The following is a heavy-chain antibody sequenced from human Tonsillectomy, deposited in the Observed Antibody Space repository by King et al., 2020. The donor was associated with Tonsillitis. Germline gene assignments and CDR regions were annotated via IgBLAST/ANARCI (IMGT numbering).Heavy chain of an antibody. D-gene: IGHD3-22*01. CDR1: GFTFSNYW. J-gene: IGHJ4*01. V-gene: IGHV3-7*01. Sequence: VQLVESGGGLVQPGGSLRLSCAASGFTFSNYWMTWVRQAPGKGLEWVANIKQDGSEKYYVDSVKGRFTISRDNAKNSLYLQMNSLRAEDTAVYYCARGDGYYDSRGLLVYWGHRTLFTVSS. CDR3: ARGDGYYDSRGLLVY. CDR2: IKQDGSEK.